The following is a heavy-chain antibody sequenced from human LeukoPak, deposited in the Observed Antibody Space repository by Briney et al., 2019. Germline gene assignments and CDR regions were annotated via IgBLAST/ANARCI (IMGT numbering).Heavy chain of an antibody. Sequence: SETLSLTCAVYGGSFSGYYWSWIRQPPGKGLEWIGEIDHSGSTNYNPSLKSRVTISVDTSKNQFSLKLSSVTAADTAVYYCARSIEVVVTKPFDYWGQEPWSPSPQ. V-gene: IGHV4-34*01. CDR2: IDHSGST. D-gene: IGHD3-22*01. J-gene: IGHJ4*01. CDR1: GGSFSGYY. CDR3: ARSIEVVVTKPFDY.